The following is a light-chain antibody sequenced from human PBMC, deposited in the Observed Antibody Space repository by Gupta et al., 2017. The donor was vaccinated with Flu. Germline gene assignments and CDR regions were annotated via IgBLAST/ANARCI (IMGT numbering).Light chain of an antibody. J-gene: IGKJ1*01. V-gene: IGKV1-39*01. CDR2: AAS. CDR3: QQTYNTPWT. CDR1: QSVSSY. Sequence: DIQMTQSPSSLSASVGDRVTISCRANQSVSSYLTWYQHIPGRAPNVLIYAASILQSGVPSKFSGSGSGTDFTLTITSLQPEDSAIYYCQQTYNTPWTFGQGTKVEI.